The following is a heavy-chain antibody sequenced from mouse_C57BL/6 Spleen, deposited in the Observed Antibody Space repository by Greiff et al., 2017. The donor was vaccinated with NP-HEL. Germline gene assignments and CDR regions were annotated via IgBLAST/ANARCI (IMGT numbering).Heavy chain of an antibody. V-gene: IGHV1-42*01. J-gene: IGHJ2*01. D-gene: IGHD1-1*01. Sequence: VQLQQSGPELVKPGASVKISCKASGYSFTGYYMNWVKQSPEKSLEWIGEINPSTGGTTYNQKFKDKATLTVDKSYSTAYMQPKSLTSEDSAVYYCARCHYGSLYFDYWGQGTTLTVSS. CDR1: GYSFTGYY. CDR3: ARCHYGSLYFDY. CDR2: INPSTGGT.